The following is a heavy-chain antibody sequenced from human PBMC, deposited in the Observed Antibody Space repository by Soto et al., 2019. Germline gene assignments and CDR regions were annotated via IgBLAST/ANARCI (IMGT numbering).Heavy chain of an antibody. J-gene: IGHJ4*02. CDR2: ISSSSSYI. CDR1: GFTFSSYS. CDR3: ARDERQQLVPDY. Sequence: EVQLVESGGGLVKPGGSLRLSCAASGFTFSSYSMNWVRQAPGKGLEWVSSISSSSSYIYYADSVKGRFTISRDNAKNSLYLQMNSLRAEDTAVYYCARDERQQLVPDYWGQGTLVTVSS. V-gene: IGHV3-21*01. D-gene: IGHD6-13*01.